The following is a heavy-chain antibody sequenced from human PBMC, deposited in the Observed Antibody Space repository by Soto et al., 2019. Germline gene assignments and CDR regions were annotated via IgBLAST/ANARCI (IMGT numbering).Heavy chain of an antibody. Sequence: PGGSLRLSCAASGFTFSSYSMNWVRQAPGKGLEWVSSISSSSYYIYYADSVKGRFTISRDNAKNSLYLQMNSLRAEDTAVYYYAPSDPLSGLFEYWGQGIMVTVSS. CDR3: APSDPLSGLFEY. V-gene: IGHV3-21*01. D-gene: IGHD5-12*01. J-gene: IGHJ4*02. CDR1: GFTFSSYS. CDR2: ISSSSYYI.